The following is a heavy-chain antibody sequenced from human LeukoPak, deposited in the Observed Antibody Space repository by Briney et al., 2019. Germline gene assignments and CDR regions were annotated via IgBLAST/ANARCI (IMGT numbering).Heavy chain of an antibody. J-gene: IGHJ6*03. CDR3: ARDFQGYNWNDRAYYYYMDV. Sequence: GGSLRLSCAASGFTFSSYSMNWVRQAPGKELEWVSYISSSSSTIYYADSVKGRSTISRDNAKNSLYLQMNSLRAEDTAVYYCARDFQGYNWNDRAYYYYMDVWGKGTTVTVSS. V-gene: IGHV3-48*01. D-gene: IGHD1-1*01. CDR1: GFTFSSYS. CDR2: ISSSSSTI.